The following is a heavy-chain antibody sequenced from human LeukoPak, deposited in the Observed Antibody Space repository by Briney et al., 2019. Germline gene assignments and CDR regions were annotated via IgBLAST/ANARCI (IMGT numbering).Heavy chain of an antibody. D-gene: IGHD3-10*01. CDR1: GYSISSGYY. Sequence: SETLSLTCTVSGYSISSGYYWGWIRQPPGKGLEWIGSIYHSGSTYYNPSLKSRATISVDTSKNQFSLKLSSVTAADTAVYYCARGGMVRGVIAPFDPWGQGTLVTVSS. CDR3: ARGGMVRGVIAPFDP. CDR2: IYHSGST. J-gene: IGHJ5*02. V-gene: IGHV4-38-2*02.